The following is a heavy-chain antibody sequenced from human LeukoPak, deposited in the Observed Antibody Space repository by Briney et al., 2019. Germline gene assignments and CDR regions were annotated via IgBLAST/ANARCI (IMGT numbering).Heavy chain of an antibody. J-gene: IGHJ3*02. Sequence: GGSLRLSCAASGFTVSSNYMSWVRQAPGKGLEWVSVIYSGGSTYYADSVKGRFTISRDNSKNTLYLQMNSLRAEDTAVYYCARGAGYDFWSGPPGAFDIWGQGTMVTVSS. V-gene: IGHV3-66*01. CDR1: GFTVSSNY. CDR3: ARGAGYDFWSGPPGAFDI. CDR2: IYSGGST. D-gene: IGHD3-3*01.